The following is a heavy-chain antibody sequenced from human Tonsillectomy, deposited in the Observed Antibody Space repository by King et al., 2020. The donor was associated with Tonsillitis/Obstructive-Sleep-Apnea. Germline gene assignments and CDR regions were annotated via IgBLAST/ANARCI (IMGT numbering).Heavy chain of an antibody. Sequence: QLGQSGAEVKKHGESLKISCKASGYSFTSNWIGWGRQLAGKGLEWRGSVYPADPDTRYSPSFQGQVTISPDKSIRTAYLQWSSLKASDTARYYCARQGCITGTMLYFDLWGRGTLVTVSS. CDR2: VYPADPDT. V-gene: IGHV5-51*01. D-gene: IGHD1-7*01. J-gene: IGHJ2*01. CDR3: ARQGCITGTMLYFDL. CDR1: GYSFTSNW.